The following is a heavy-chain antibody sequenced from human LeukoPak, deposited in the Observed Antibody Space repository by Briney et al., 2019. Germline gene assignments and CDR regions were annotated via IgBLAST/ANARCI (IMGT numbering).Heavy chain of an antibody. Sequence: GGSLRLSCAASGFTFSSYAMSWVRQAPGKGLEWVSTISGSGGSTYYADSVKGRFTISRDNSKNTLYLQMNSLRAEDTAVYYCAKQNGVVRGVIIGWGQGTLVTVSS. CDR3: AKQNGVVRGVIIG. V-gene: IGHV3-23*01. J-gene: IGHJ4*02. CDR1: GFTFSSYA. D-gene: IGHD3-10*01. CDR2: ISGSGGST.